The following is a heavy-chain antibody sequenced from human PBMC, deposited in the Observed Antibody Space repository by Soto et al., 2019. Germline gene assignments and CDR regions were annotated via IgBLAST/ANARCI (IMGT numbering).Heavy chain of an antibody. D-gene: IGHD2-2*01. CDR3: AAGYCSSSSCYSPEYRPLDY. Sequence: ASVKVSCKASGFTFANSAVQWVRQARGQHLEWLGWIVVGSGNINYAQKFQERVTITRDMSTSTAYMEFRSLRSEDTAMYYCAAGYCSSSSCYSPEYRPLDYWGQGTLVTVSS. CDR2: IVVGSGNI. CDR1: GFTFANSA. V-gene: IGHV1-58*01. J-gene: IGHJ4*02.